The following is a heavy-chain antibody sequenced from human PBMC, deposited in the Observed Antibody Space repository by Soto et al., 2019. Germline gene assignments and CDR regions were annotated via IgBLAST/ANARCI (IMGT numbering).Heavy chain of an antibody. V-gene: IGHV1-3*01. CDR2: INAGNGNT. CDR1: GYTFTSYA. J-gene: IGHJ3*02. D-gene: IGHD3-22*01. CDR3: ARDRLLPPPYAFDI. Sequence: QVQLVQSGAEVKKPGASVKVSCKASGYTFTSYAMHWVRQAPGQRLERMGWINAGNGNTKYSQKFQGRVTITRDTAASTAYMELSSLRSEDTAVYYCARDRLLPPPYAFDIWGQGTMVTVSS.